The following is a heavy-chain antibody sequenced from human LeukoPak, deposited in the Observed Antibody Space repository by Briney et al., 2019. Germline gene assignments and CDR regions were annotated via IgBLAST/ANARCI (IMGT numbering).Heavy chain of an antibody. V-gene: IGHV6-1*01. D-gene: IGHD6-13*01. Sequence: SQTLSLTCAISGDSVSSNSAAWNWIRQSPSRGLEWLGRTYYRSKWYNDYAVSVKSLITINPDTSKNQFSLQLNSVTPEDTAVYYCAREDFRVAAAGLNWFDPWGQGTLVTVSS. CDR3: AREDFRVAAAGLNWFDP. CDR2: TYYRSKWYN. J-gene: IGHJ5*02. CDR1: GDSVSSNSAA.